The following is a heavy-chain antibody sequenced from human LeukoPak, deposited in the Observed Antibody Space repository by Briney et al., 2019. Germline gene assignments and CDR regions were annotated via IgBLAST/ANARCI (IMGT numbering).Heavy chain of an antibody. D-gene: IGHD6-19*01. CDR1: GFTFSDYM. CDR3: TRDEGVTVITYRFDY. Sequence: GGSLRLSCAASGFTFSDYMMSWVRQAPGKGLEWLGNIKGGGSDKYYVDSVKGRFTISRDNVKNSLYLEMNSLRAEDTAVYYCTRDEGVTVITYRFDYWGQGTLVIVSS. V-gene: IGHV3-7*01. J-gene: IGHJ4*02. CDR2: IKGGGSDK.